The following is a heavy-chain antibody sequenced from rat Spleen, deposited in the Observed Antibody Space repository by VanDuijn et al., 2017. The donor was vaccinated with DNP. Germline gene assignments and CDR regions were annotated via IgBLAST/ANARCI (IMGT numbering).Heavy chain of an antibody. CDR1: GFSLTSYN. CDR2: IWTGGTT. V-gene: IGHV2-30*01. Sequence: QVQLKESGPGLVQPSQTLSLTCTVSGFSLTSYNVHWIRQPTGKGLEWMGIIWTGGTTDYNSALKSRLSISRDTSKSQVFLKMNSLQTEDIATYYCAREGYGYNYFDYWGQGVMVTVSS. D-gene: IGHD1-9*01. CDR3: AREGYGYNYFDY. J-gene: IGHJ2*01.